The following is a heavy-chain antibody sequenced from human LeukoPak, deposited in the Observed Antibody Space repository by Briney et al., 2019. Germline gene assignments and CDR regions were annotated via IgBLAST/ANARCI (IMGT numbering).Heavy chain of an antibody. CDR3: ARESSGYSYGYPYYYYGMDV. J-gene: IGHJ6*02. V-gene: IGHV3-48*04. Sequence: GGSLRLSCAASGFTFSSYSMNWVRQAPGKGLEWVSYISSSGSTIYYADSVKGRFTISRDNAKNSLYLQMNSLRAEDTAVYYCARESSGYSYGYPYYYYGMDVWGQGTTVTVSS. CDR2: ISSSGSTI. CDR1: GFTFSSYS. D-gene: IGHD5-18*01.